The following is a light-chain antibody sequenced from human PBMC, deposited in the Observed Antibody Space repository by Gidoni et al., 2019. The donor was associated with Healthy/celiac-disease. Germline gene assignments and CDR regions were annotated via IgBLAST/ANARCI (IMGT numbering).Light chain of an antibody. CDR1: SSNIGSNT. CDR3: AAWDDSLNGYV. V-gene: IGLV1-44*01. J-gene: IGLJ1*01. Sequence: QSVLTLPPSASVTPGQRVTISCSGRSSNIGSNTVNWYQQLPGTAPTLLIYSNNQRPSGVPDRFSGSKSGNSASLAISGLQSEDEADYYCAAWDDSLNGYVFGTGTKVTVL. CDR2: SNN.